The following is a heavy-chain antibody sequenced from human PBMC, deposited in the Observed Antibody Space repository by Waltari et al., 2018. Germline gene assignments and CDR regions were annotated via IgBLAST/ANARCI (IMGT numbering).Heavy chain of an antibody. D-gene: IGHD3-10*01. J-gene: IGHJ4*02. V-gene: IGHV3-7*01. CDR1: GFTFSSSW. CDR3: TRGGSMVRGGSIY. CDR2: IKQKGSGK. Sequence: EVQLGESGGGLVQPGGSLRLSCAASGFTFSSSWMNWVRQAPGKGLEWVANIKQKGSGKDDVDSVNGRFTISRDNAKNSLFLQMSSLRAEDTAVYYCTRGGSMVRGGSIYWGQGTLVTVSS.